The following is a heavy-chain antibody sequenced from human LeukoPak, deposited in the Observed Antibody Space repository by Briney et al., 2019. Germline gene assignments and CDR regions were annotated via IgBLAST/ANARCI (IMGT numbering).Heavy chain of an antibody. CDR2: INPNSGGT. Sequence: GASVKVSCKASGYTFTGCYMHWVRQAPGQGLEWMGRINPNSGGTNYAQKFQGRVTMTRDTSISTAYMELSRLRSDDTAVYYCARDPPGHWYFDLWGHGTLVTVSS. J-gene: IGHJ2*01. CDR3: ARDPPGHWYFDL. V-gene: IGHV1-2*06. CDR1: GYTFTGCY.